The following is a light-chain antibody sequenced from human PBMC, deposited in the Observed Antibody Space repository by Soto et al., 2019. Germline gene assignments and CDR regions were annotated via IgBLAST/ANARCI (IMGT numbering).Light chain of an antibody. CDR3: KPSSSTTRT. J-gene: IGKJ1*01. Sequence: DIKLIQSPASLSASVGDRVTITCRANDKMSRYLNWYQQKPGKAPKLLIYAASNLQRGVPSRFSGSGSGAEFILTISNLKHKYYATYYCKPSSSTTRTFGKGPKVEVK. CDR1: DKMSRY. V-gene: IGKV1-39*01. CDR2: AAS.